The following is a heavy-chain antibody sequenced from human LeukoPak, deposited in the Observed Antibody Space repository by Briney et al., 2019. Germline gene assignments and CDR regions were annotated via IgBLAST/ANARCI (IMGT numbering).Heavy chain of an antibody. CDR1: GGSFSGYY. CDR2: INHSGST. CDR3: ARRYYDFWSGYYSNIDY. Sequence: PSETLSLTCAVYGGSFSGYYWSWIRQPPGKGLEWIGEINHSGSTNYNPSITSRVTISVDTSKNQFSLKLSSVTAADTAVYYCARRYYDFWSGYYSNIDYWGQGTLVTVSS. J-gene: IGHJ4*02. D-gene: IGHD3-3*01. V-gene: IGHV4-34*01.